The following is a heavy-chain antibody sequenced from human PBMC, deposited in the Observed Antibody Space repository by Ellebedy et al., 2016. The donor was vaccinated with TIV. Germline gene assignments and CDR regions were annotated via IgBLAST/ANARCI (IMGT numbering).Heavy chain of an antibody. Sequence: GSLRLSCAVYGGSFSGYYWSWIRQPPGKGLEWIGYIYYTGSTNYNPSLKSRVTISLDTSKNQFSLQLSSVTAADTAVYYCARAGGYVNYFDYWGQGTLVTVSS. V-gene: IGHV4-59*01. CDR3: ARAGGYVNYFDY. CDR2: IYYTGST. CDR1: GGSFSGYY. D-gene: IGHD5-12*01. J-gene: IGHJ4*02.